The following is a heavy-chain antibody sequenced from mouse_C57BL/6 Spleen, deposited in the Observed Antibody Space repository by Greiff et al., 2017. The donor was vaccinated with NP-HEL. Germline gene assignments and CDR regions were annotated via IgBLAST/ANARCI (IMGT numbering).Heavy chain of an antibody. Sequence: EVQLQESGAELVKPGASVKLSCTASGFNITDYYMHWVKQRTEQGLEWIGRIDPEDGETKYAPKFQGKATITADTSSNTAYLQLSSLTSEDTAVYYCALVAEGYWYFDVWGTGTTVTVSS. D-gene: IGHD1-1*01. CDR2: IDPEDGET. J-gene: IGHJ1*03. CDR3: ALVAEGYWYFDV. V-gene: IGHV14-2*01. CDR1: GFNITDYY.